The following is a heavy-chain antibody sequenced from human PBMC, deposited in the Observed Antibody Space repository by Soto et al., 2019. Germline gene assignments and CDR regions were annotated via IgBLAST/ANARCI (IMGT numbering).Heavy chain of an antibody. CDR2: IVFGSGNT. CDR1: GFTFTSSA. CDR3: AADGRGSRSHYYYYYGLDV. J-gene: IGHJ6*02. Sequence: LVKICCKASGFTFTSSAVQWVRQARGQRLEWIGWIVFGSGNTNYAQKFQERVTITRDKSTSTAYMELSIQRSEDTAVYYCAADGRGSRSHYYYYYGLDVWGQGTTVTVSS. D-gene: IGHD3-16*01. V-gene: IGHV1-58*01.